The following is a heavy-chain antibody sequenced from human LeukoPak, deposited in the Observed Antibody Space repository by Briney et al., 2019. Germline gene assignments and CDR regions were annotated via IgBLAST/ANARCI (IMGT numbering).Heavy chain of an antibody. V-gene: IGHV4-31*03. CDR2: IYYSGST. J-gene: IGHJ6*02. D-gene: IGHD6-19*01. CDR3: ASASSGPGSYYYYGMDV. Sequence: TLSLTCTVSGASISSGGYYWSWIRQHPGKGLEWIGYIYYSGSTYYNPSLKSRVTISVDTSKNQFSLKLSSVTAADTAVYYCASASSGPGSYYYYGMDVWGQGTTVTVSS. CDR1: GASISSGGYY.